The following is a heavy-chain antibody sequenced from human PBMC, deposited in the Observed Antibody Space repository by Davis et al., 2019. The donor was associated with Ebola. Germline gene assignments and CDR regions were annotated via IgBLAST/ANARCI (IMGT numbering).Heavy chain of an antibody. CDR1: GFTFSSYW. J-gene: IGHJ6*03. V-gene: IGHV3-7*01. CDR2: IKQDGSEK. D-gene: IGHD6-6*01. CDR3: ARDRGSYSSSYYYYMDV. Sequence: PGGSLRLSCAASGFTFSSYWMSWVRQAPGKGLEWVANIKQDGSEKYYVDSVKGRFTISRDNAKSSLYLQMNSLRAEDTAVYYCARDRGSYSSSYYYYMDVWGKGTTVTVSS.